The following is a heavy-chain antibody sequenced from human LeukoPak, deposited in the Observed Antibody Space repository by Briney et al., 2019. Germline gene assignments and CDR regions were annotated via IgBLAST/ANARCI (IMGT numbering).Heavy chain of an antibody. CDR2: IIPIFGTA. CDR3: ARDRGLIVGAAVDY. J-gene: IGHJ4*02. D-gene: IGHD1-26*01. V-gene: IGHV1-69*05. CDR1: GGTFSSYA. Sequence: SVKVSCKASGGTFSSYAISWVRQAPGQGLEWMGRIIPIFGTANYAQKFQGRVTITTDESTSTAYMELSSLRSEDTAVYYCARDRGLIVGAAVDYWGQGTLVNVSS.